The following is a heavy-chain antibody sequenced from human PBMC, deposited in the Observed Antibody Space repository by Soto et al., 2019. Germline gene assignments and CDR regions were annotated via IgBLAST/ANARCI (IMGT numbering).Heavy chain of an antibody. J-gene: IGHJ6*02. CDR3: GRESNVGATTSNGMDV. CDR2: IGTAGDT. Sequence: EVQLVESGGGLVQPGGSLRLSCAASGFTFSSYDMHWVRQATGKGLEWVSAIGTAGDTYYPGSVKGRFTISRENAKNSLYLQMNSLRAGDTAVYYCGRESNVGATTSNGMDVWGQGTTVTVSS. V-gene: IGHV3-13*01. D-gene: IGHD1-26*01. CDR1: GFTFSSYD.